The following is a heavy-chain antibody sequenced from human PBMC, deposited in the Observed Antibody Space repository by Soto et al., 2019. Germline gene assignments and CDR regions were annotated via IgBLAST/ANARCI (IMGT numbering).Heavy chain of an antibody. CDR3: ARGGQVVPSYYFYGMDV. CDR1: GYTFTGYF. CDR2: INPNSGGT. Sequence: GASVKVSCKASGYTFTGYFMHWVRQAPGQGLEWMGWINPNSGGTSYAQKFQGRVTMTRDTSTSTVYMELSSLRSEDTAVYYCARGGQVVPSYYFYGMDVWGQGTTVTVSS. J-gene: IGHJ6*02. V-gene: IGHV1-2*02.